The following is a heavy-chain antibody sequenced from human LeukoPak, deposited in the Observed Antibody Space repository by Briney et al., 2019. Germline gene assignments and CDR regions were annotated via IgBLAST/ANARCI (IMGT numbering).Heavy chain of an antibody. Sequence: PGGSLRLSCAASGFTFSGYTMNWVRQAPGKGLEWVSSISSSSSYIVYADSVKGRFTISRDNAKNSLYLQMNSLRAEDTAVYYSAREINLDYWGQGTLVTVSS. CDR3: AREINLDY. V-gene: IGHV3-21*01. J-gene: IGHJ4*02. CDR2: ISSSSSYI. CDR1: GFTFSGYT.